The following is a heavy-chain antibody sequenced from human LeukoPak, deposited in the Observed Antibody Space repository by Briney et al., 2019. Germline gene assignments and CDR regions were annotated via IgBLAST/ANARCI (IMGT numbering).Heavy chain of an antibody. Sequence: GGSLRLSCAASGFTFSSYDMHWVRQTTGKGLEWVSAIGTAGDTYYPGSVKGRFTISRENAKNSLYLQMNSLRAEDTAVYYCARDRSLSTYYYGSGSSKPKNYYYYGMDVWGQGTTVTVSS. CDR3: ARDRSLSTYYYGSGSSKPKNYYYYGMDV. D-gene: IGHD3-10*01. V-gene: IGHV3-13*01. J-gene: IGHJ6*02. CDR2: IGTAGDT. CDR1: GFTFSSYD.